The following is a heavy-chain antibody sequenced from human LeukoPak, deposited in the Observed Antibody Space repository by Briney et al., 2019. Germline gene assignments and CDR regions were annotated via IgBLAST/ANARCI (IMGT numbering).Heavy chain of an antibody. CDR3: ARDAGRLDRYVDY. CDR2: IHTSGST. CDR1: GGSITSYY. V-gene: IGHV4-4*07. J-gene: IGHJ4*02. D-gene: IGHD3-10*01. Sequence: SETLSLTCTVSGGSITSYYWSWIRLPAGKGLEWIGRIHTSGSTHYNPFLKSRVTISVDTSKNQFSLKLSSVTAADTAVCYCARDAGRLDRYVDYWGQGTLVTVSS.